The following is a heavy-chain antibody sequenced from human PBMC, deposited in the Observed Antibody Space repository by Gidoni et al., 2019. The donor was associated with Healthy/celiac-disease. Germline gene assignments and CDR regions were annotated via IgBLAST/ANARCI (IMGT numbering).Heavy chain of an antibody. CDR1: GSPFTSYD. CDR3: ARGRGSSSWYYYDS. D-gene: IGHD6-13*01. J-gene: IGHJ4*02. V-gene: IGHV1-8*01. CDR2: MNPNSGST. Sequence: QVQLVQSGADVKKPGASVTVSCKASGSPFTSYDVNWVRRTTGQGLEWMGRMNPNSGSTAYSQKFQGRVTMTRNTSISTAYMELRSLKLEDTAVYYCARGRGSSSWYYYDSWGQGTLVTVSS.